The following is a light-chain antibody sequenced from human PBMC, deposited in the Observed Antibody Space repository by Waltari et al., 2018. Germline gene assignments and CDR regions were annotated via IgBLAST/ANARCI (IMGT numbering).Light chain of an antibody. CDR3: CSYAGSYTLV. Sequence: QSALTQPRSVSGSPGQSVTIPCTGTSRYVGGYNYAPWYQQHPGQAPKLMVYDVSKRPSGVPDRFSGSKSGNTASLTISGLQAEDEADYYCCSYAGSYTLVFGGGTKLTVL. J-gene: IGLJ2*01. V-gene: IGLV2-11*01. CDR1: SRYVGGYNY. CDR2: DVS.